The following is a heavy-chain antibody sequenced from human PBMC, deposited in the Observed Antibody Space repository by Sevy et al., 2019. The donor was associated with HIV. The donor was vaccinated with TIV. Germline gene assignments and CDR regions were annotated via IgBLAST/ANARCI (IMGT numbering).Heavy chain of an antibody. CDR2: LSFGCGKI. V-gene: IGHV3-23*01. CDR3: AREGCTRPHDY. D-gene: IGHD2-8*01. J-gene: IGHJ4*02. CDR1: GFNFSIYS. Sequence: GGSLRLSCTVSGFNFSIYSMSWVRQAPGKGLEWVSTLSFGCGKINYADSVKGRFIISRDDSKNTLYLQMNSLRAEDTAVYFCAREGCTRPHDYWGQGTLVTVS.